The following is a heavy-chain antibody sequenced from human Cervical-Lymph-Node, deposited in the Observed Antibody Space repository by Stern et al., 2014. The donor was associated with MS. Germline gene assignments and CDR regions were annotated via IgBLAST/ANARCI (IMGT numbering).Heavy chain of an antibody. CDR3: ARQTTAWASDV. D-gene: IGHD1-14*01. CDR2: IYPGYSET. V-gene: IGHV5-51*01. Sequence: EVQLVESGAELIRPGGSLKVSCKGSGFKFSIYWIAWVRQMPGKGLEWMGIIYPGYSETRYSPSFQGQVTMSADKSTSTAYLQWSSLNASDTAMYFCARQTTAWASDVWGQGTLVTVSS. J-gene: IGHJ4*02. CDR1: GFKFSIYW.